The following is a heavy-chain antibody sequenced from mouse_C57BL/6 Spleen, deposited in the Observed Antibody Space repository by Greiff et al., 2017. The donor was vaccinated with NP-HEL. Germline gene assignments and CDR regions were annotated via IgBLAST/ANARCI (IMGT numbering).Heavy chain of an antibody. CDR3: ARAPYSNYVMAWFAY. CDR1: GFTFSSYA. J-gene: IGHJ3*01. D-gene: IGHD2-5*01. V-gene: IGHV5-4*03. Sequence: EVMLVESGGGLVKPGGSLKLSCAASGFTFSSYAMSWVRQTPEKRLEWVATISDGGSYTYYPDNVKGRFTISRDNAKNNLYLQMSHLKSEDTAMYYCARAPYSNYVMAWFAYWGQGTLVTVSA. CDR2: ISDGGSYT.